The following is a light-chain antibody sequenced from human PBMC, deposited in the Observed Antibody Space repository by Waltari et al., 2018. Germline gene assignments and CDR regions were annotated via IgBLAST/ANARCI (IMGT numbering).Light chain of an antibody. J-gene: IGKJ4*01. CDR1: QRISSY. Sequence: IVLTQSPVTLSLSTGERATLSCRASQRISSYLAWYQQKPGQAPRLLIYDASNRATGIPARFSGSGSGTDFTLTISSLEPEDFAVYYCQQRSNWPLTFGGGTKVEIK. V-gene: IGKV3-11*01. CDR2: DAS. CDR3: QQRSNWPLT.